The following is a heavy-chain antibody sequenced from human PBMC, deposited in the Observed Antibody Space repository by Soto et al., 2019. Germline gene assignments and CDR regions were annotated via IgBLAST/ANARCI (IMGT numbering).Heavy chain of an antibody. CDR2: IIPIFGTA. D-gene: IGHD6-6*01. J-gene: IGHJ5*02. CDR1: GGTFSSYA. V-gene: IGHV1-69*06. Sequence: SVKVSCKASGGTFSSYAISWVRQAPGQGLEWMGGIIPIFGTANYAQKFQGRVTITADKSTSTAYMELSSLRSEDTAVYYCARDEYSSSYAQDWFDPWGQGTLVTVSS. CDR3: ARDEYSSSYAQDWFDP.